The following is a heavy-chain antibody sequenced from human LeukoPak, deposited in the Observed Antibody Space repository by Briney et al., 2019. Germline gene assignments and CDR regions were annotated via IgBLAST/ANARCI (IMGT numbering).Heavy chain of an antibody. CDR3: ARSNYSDSSGSDY. Sequence: GASVKVSCKASGYTFTGYYMHWVRLAPGQGLEWMGWINPNSGGTNYAQKFQGRVTMTRDTSISTAYMELSNLRSDDTAVYSCARSNYSDSSGSDYWGQGTLVTVSS. V-gene: IGHV1-2*02. J-gene: IGHJ4*02. D-gene: IGHD3-22*01. CDR2: INPNSGGT. CDR1: GYTFTGYY.